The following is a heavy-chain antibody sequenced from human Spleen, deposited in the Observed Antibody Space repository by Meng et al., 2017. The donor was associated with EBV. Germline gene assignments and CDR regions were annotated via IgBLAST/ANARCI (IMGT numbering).Heavy chain of an antibody. J-gene: IGHJ5*02. CDR2: INPNTGGT. V-gene: IGHV1-2*06. CDR3: ARDDVLEYFGEFGGWFDP. CDR1: XYTFTGHY. Sequence: QVQLVQSGAEVKKPGASVKVSCXXXXYTFTGHYIHWVRQAPGQGLEWMGRINPNTGGTNYAQKFQGRVTMTRDTSTRTAYLDLTTLRSDDTAVYYCARDDVLEYFGEFGGWFDPWGQGTLVTVSS. D-gene: IGHD3-10*01.